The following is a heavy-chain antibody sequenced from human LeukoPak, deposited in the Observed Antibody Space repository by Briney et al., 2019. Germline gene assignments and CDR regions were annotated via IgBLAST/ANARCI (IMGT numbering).Heavy chain of an antibody. CDR2: IYYRGST. CDR3: AKGGDGYSSGTYWYFDL. CDR1: GGSISSYY. V-gene: IGHV4-59*01. D-gene: IGHD5-24*01. J-gene: IGHJ2*01. Sequence: PSETLSLTCTVSGGSISSYYWTWIRQPPGRRMEWIEYIYYRGSTNYNPSLKSRVTISVDTSKNQFSLNLNSVAAADTAVYYCAKGGDGYSSGTYWYFDLWGRGTLVTVSS.